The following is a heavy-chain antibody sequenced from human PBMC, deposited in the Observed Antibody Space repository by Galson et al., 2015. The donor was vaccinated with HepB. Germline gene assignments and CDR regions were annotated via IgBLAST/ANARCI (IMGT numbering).Heavy chain of an antibody. CDR1: GFTFSEYY. CDR2: ISSSSRYI. J-gene: IGHJ4*02. Sequence: SLRLSCAASGFTFSEYYMSWIRQAPGKGLEWVSYISSSSRYINYADSVKGRFTISRDNAKNSLYLQMNSLRPEDTAMYYCARDNYGGNSEVGYWGQGTLVTVSS. CDR3: ARDNYGGNSEVGY. V-gene: IGHV3-11*06. D-gene: IGHD4-23*01.